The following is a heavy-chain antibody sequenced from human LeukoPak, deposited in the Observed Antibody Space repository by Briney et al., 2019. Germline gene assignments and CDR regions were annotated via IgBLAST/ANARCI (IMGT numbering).Heavy chain of an antibody. Sequence: SETLSLTCAVSGYSISSGYYWGWIRQPPGKGLEWIGSIYHSGSTYYNPSLKSRVTISVDTSKNQFSLKLSSVTATDTAVYYCANNVLRYFDWLPKLANYYYYYMDVWGKGTTVTVSS. CDR1: GYSISSGYY. V-gene: IGHV4-38-2*01. J-gene: IGHJ6*03. CDR2: IYHSGST. D-gene: IGHD3-9*01. CDR3: ANNVLRYFDWLPKLANYYYYYMDV.